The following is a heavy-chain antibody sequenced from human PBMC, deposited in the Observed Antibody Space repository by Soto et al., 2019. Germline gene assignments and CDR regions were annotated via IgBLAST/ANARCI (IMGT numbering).Heavy chain of an antibody. V-gene: IGHV3-23*01. D-gene: IGHD6-19*01. CDR2: VSGSRDDT. CDR1: GFTFSTYA. Sequence: EVQVLESGGGLVQPGGSLRLSCTASGFTFSTYAIQWVRQAPGKGLEWVSFVSGSRDDTFYADSVKGRFTVSRDISRNTLFLQMNSLRAEDTAVYYCAYVNSPAWYAGYYLDYWGQGALVTVSS. CDR3: AYVNSPAWYAGYYLDY. J-gene: IGHJ4*02.